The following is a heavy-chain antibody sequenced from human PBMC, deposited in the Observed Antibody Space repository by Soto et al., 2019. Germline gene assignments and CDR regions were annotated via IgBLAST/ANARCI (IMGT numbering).Heavy chain of an antibody. CDR1: GGSISRGDYY. D-gene: IGHD3-22*01. V-gene: IGHV4-30-4*01. Sequence: PSETLSLTCTVSGGSISRGDYYWSWIRQPPGKGLEWIGYIYYSGTTYYNPSLKSRLNISVDTSKNQFSLKLSSVSAADTAVYFCARDLHDTSGFYYDSWGQGALVTVSS. J-gene: IGHJ4*02. CDR3: ARDLHDTSGFYYDS. CDR2: IYYSGTT.